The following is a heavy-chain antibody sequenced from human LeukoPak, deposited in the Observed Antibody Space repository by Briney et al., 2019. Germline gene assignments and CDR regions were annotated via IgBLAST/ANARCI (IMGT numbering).Heavy chain of an antibody. Sequence: PGGSLRLSCEASGFTFISYGVPWVRQAPGKGLEWVSVISYDGGNQKYADSVKGRFTISRDNSKNTVYLQMNSLRAEDTAVYYCATSGGDYWGQGTLVTVSS. CDR3: ATSGGDY. V-gene: IGHV3-30*03. CDR1: GFTFISYG. CDR2: ISYDGGNQ. D-gene: IGHD3-10*01. J-gene: IGHJ4*02.